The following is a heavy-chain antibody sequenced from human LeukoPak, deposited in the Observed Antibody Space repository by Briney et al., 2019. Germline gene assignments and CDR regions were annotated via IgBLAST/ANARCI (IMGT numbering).Heavy chain of an antibody. D-gene: IGHD1-1*01. Sequence: SETLSLTCTVSGGSISSSSYYWGWIRQPPGKGLEWIGSIYYSGSTYYNPSLKSRVTISVDTSKNQFSLKLSSVTAADTAVYYCARDKLQGKLADYYYGMDVWGQGTTVTVSS. CDR3: ARDKLQGKLADYYYGMDV. J-gene: IGHJ6*02. CDR1: GGSISSSSYY. CDR2: IYYSGST. V-gene: IGHV4-39*07.